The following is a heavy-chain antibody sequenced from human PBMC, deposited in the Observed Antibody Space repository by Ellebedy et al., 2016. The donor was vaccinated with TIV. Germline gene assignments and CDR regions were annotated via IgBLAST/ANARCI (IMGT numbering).Heavy chain of an antibody. J-gene: IGHJ4*02. V-gene: IGHV4-38-2*02. CDR2: IYHSGNT. CDR3: ARDGPRYYGSGTINY. D-gene: IGHD3-10*01. Sequence: SETLSLTXTVPGYSISSGNYWGWIRQPPGKGLEWIGSIYHSGNTYYNPSLTGRVTISVDTSKNQFSLKVSSVTAANSAVYYCARDGPRYYGSGTINYWGQGTLVTVSS. CDR1: GYSISSGNY.